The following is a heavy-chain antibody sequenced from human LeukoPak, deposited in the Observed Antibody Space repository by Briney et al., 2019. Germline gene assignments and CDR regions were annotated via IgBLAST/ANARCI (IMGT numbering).Heavy chain of an antibody. J-gene: IGHJ4*02. CDR3: ARRLSGPLDY. Sequence: PSETLSLTCTVPGGSISSSNYYWGWIRQPPGKGPEWIGSIYYSGSTYYNPSLKSRVTISVDTSKNQFSLKLSSVTAADTAVYYCARRLSGPLDYWGQGTLVTVSS. CDR2: IYYSGST. CDR1: GGSISSSNYY. D-gene: IGHD3-16*01. V-gene: IGHV4-39*01.